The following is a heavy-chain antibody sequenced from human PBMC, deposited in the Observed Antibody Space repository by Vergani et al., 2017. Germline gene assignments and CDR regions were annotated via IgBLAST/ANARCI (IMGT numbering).Heavy chain of an antibody. J-gene: IGHJ3*02. CDR2: IYYSGST. CDR3: ARSWPPAFDI. V-gene: IGHV4-59*01. CDR1: GGSISSYY. Sequence: QVQLQESGPGLVKPSETLSLTCTVSGGSISSYYWSWIRQPPGKGLEWIGYIYYSGSTNYNPSLKSRVTISVDTSKNQFSLKLSSVTAADTAVYYCARSWPPAFDIWGQGTRVTVSS.